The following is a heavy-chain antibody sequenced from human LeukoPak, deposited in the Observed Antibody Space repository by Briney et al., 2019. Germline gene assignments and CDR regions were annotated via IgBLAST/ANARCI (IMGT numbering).Heavy chain of an antibody. CDR1: GFTFSSYA. J-gene: IGHJ6*02. V-gene: IGHV3-23*01. Sequence: GGSLRLSCAASGFTFSSYAMSWVRQAPGKGLGWVSAISGSGGSTYYADSVKGRSTISRDNSKNTLYLQMNSLRAEDTAVYYCAKDFDDYSNSGRGSVRDVGAQGTTVTVPS. CDR2: ISGSGGST. D-gene: IGHD4-11*01. CDR3: AKDFDDYSNSGRGSVRDV.